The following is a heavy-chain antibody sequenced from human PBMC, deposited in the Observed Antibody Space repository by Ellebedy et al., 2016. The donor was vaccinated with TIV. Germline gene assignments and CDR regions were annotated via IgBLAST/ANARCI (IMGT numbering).Heavy chain of an antibody. V-gene: IGHV1-18*01. Sequence: AASVKVSCQASRYTFTSYGISWVRQAPGQGLEWMGWISAYNGNTNYAQKLQGRVTKTTDTSTSTAYMELRGLRSDDTAVYYCAREMYSSGWYPHFQNWGQGTLVTVSS. CDR1: RYTFTSYG. D-gene: IGHD6-19*01. CDR3: AREMYSSGWYPHFQN. J-gene: IGHJ1*01. CDR2: ISAYNGNT.